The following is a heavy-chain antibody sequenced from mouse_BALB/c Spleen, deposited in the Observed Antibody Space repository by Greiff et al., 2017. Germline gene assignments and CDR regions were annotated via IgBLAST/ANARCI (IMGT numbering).Heavy chain of an antibody. D-gene: IGHD2-1*01. CDR2: IWSGGST. Sequence: VKLQESGPGLVQPSQSLSITCTVSGFSLTSYGVHWVRQSPGKGLEWLGVIWSGGSTDYNAAFISRLSISKDNSKSQVFFKMNSLQANDTAIYYCARNWNYGNFYAMDYWGQGTSVTVSS. V-gene: IGHV2-2*02. CDR1: GFSLTSYG. CDR3: ARNWNYGNFYAMDY. J-gene: IGHJ4*01.